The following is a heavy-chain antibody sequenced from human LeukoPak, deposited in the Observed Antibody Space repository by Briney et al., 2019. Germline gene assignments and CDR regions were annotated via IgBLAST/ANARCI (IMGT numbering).Heavy chain of an antibody. D-gene: IGHD3-22*01. CDR1: GFTFSNYW. J-gene: IGHJ5*02. V-gene: IGHV3-74*01. CDR3: ARDLGQYYDTSDNWFDP. CDR2: INSDGINT. Sequence: GGSLRLSCAASGFTFSNYWMHWVRQASGKGLVWVSRINSDGINTSYADSVKGRFTISRDNAKNTLNLQMNSLRAEDAAVYYCARDLGQYYDTSDNWFDPWGQGTLVTVSS.